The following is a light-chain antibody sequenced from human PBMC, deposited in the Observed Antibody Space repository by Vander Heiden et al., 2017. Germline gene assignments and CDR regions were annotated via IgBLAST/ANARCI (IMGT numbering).Light chain of an antibody. CDR3: QQCYSTPYT. V-gene: IGKV1-39*01. Sequence: DIQITQSPSSLSASVGDRVTITCRASQSISSYLNWYQQKPGKAPELLMYAASSLQSGDPSRFSGRGSGTDFTLTISSLQPEDFATYYCQQCYSTPYTFGQGTKLEIK. CDR1: QSISSY. J-gene: IGKJ2*01. CDR2: AAS.